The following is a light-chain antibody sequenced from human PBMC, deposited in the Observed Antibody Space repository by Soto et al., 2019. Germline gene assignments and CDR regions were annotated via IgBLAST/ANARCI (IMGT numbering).Light chain of an antibody. CDR1: QSLLHSNGYNY. J-gene: IGKJ3*01. CDR2: LGS. Sequence: DIVMTQSPLSLPVTPGEPASISCRSSQSLLHSNGYNYLDWYLQKPGQSPQLLISLGSNRASGVPDRFSGSGSGPDFTLKISRVEAEDVGVYYCMQALQTPYTFGPGTKVDIK. CDR3: MQALQTPYT. V-gene: IGKV2-28*01.